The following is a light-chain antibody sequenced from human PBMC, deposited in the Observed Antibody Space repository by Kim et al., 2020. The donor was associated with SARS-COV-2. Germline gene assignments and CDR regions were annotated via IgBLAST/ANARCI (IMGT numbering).Light chain of an antibody. V-gene: IGKV4-1*01. J-gene: IGKJ2*01. Sequence: DFVMTQPPNSLIVPLGETATINCKSSHILLYSSNNKNYLAWYQQKPGQPPKLLLYWASTRQSGVPDRFSGSGSGTHFTLTLSNLQAEDVAVYYCQQYYETPATFGQGTKLEI. CDR2: WAS. CDR1: HILLYSSNNKNY. CDR3: QQYYETPAT.